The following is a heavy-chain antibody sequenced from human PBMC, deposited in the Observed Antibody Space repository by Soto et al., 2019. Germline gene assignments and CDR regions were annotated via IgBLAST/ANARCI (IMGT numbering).Heavy chain of an antibody. Sequence: GSSVKVSCKASGVTFSSYAISWVRQAPGQGLEWMGGIIPIFGTANYAQKFQGRVTITADESTSTAYMELSSLRSEDTAVYYCARVDYDSSGYIYYFDYWGQGTLVTVSS. J-gene: IGHJ4*02. D-gene: IGHD3-22*01. CDR2: IIPIFGTA. V-gene: IGHV1-69*13. CDR3: ARVDYDSSGYIYYFDY. CDR1: GVTFSSYA.